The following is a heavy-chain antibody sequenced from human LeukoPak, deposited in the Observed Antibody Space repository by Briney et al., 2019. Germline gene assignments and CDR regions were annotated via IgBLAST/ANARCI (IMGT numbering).Heavy chain of an antibody. CDR1: GGPFSGYY. J-gene: IGHJ6*03. Sequence: SETLSLTCAVYGGPFSGYYWSWIRQPPGKGLEWIGEINHSGSTNYNPSLKSRVTISVDTSKNQFSLKLSSVTAADMAVYYCARTTEGGYTYDYFYYYYMDVWGKGTTVTISS. V-gene: IGHV4-34*01. CDR2: INHSGST. D-gene: IGHD5-18*01. CDR3: ARTTEGGYTYDYFYYYYMDV.